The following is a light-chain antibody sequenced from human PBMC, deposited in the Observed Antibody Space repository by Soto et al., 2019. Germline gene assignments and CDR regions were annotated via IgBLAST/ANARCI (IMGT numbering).Light chain of an antibody. V-gene: IGLV2-23*01. J-gene: IGLJ2*01. CDR1: SSDVGSYNL. CDR3: CSYAGSSTVV. Sequence: QSALTQPASVSGSPGQSITISCTGTSSDVGSYNLVSWYQQHPGKAPQLMIYEGSKRPSGVSNRFSGSKSGNTASLTISGLQAEDEAHYYCCSYAGSSTVVFGVGTTVTVL. CDR2: EGS.